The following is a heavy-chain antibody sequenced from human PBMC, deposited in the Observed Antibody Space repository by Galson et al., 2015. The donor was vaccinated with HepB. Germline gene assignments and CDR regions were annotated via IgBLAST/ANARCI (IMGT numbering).Heavy chain of an antibody. D-gene: IGHD2-2*01. CDR3: ARRAPLGYCSSTSCLDAFDI. CDR2: IYPGDSDT. J-gene: IGHJ3*02. CDR1: GYSFTSYW. Sequence: QSGAEVKKPGESLKISCKGSGYSFTSYWIGWVRQMPGKGLEWMGIIYPGDSDTRYSPSFQGQVTISADKSISTAYLQWSSLKASDTAMYYCARRAPLGYCSSTSCLDAFDIWGQGTMVTVSS. V-gene: IGHV5-51*01.